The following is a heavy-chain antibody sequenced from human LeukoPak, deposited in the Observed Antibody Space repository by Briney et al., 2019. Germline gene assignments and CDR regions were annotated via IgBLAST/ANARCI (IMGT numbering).Heavy chain of an antibody. CDR2: ISYDGSNK. V-gene: IGHV3-30*18. CDR3: AKDLNELLWFGESTFDY. D-gene: IGHD3-10*01. Sequence: GGSLRLSCAVSGFTVSSNYMSWVRQAPGKGLEWVAVISYDGSNKYYADSVKGRFTISRDNSKNTLYLQMNSLRAEDTAVYYCAKDLNELLWFGESTFDYWGQGTLVTVSS. CDR1: GFTVSSNY. J-gene: IGHJ4*02.